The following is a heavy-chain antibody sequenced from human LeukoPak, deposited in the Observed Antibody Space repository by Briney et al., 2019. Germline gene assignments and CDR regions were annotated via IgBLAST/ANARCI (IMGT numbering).Heavy chain of an antibody. V-gene: IGHV4-39*01. CDR2: IYYSGST. CDR1: GGSISSSSYY. D-gene: IGHD6-19*01. J-gene: IGHJ3*02. CDR3: ARHRGWGGNRAFDI. Sequence: SETLSLTCTVSGGSISSSSYYWGWIRQPPGKGLEWIGSIYYSGSTYYNPSLKSRVTISVDTSKNQFSLKLSSVTAADTAVYYSARHRGWGGNRAFDIWGQGQWSPSLQ.